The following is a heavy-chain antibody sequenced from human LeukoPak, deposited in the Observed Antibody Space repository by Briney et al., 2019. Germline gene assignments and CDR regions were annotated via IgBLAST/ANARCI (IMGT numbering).Heavy chain of an antibody. CDR1: GFTFSSYS. D-gene: IGHD3-22*01. V-gene: IGHV3-21*01. CDR2: ISSSSSYI. J-gene: IGHJ4*02. CDR3: ARGGRKYCYDSSGYYYKY. Sequence: PGGSLRLSCAASGFTFSSYSMNWVRQAPGKGLEWVSSISSSSSYIYYADSVKGRFTISRDNAKNSLYLQMNSLRAEDTAVYYCARGGRKYCYDSSGYYYKYWGQGTLVTVSS.